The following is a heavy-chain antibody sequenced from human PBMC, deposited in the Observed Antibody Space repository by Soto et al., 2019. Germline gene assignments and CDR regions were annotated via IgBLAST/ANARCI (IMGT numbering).Heavy chain of an antibody. J-gene: IGHJ5*02. D-gene: IGHD3-22*01. CDR1: GGSISRGDYY. CDR3: ARVFTLIPNWFAP. Sequence: SETLSLTCTVSGGSISRGDYYWSWIRQPPGKGLEWIGYIYYSGSTYYNPSLKSRVTISVDTSKNQFSLKLTSVAAADTAVYYCARVFTLIPNWFAPWGQGTLVTVSS. V-gene: IGHV4-30-4*01. CDR2: IYYSGST.